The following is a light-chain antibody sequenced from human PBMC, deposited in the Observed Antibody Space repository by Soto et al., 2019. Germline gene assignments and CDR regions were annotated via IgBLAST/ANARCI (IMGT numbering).Light chain of an antibody. J-gene: IGLJ1*01. Sequence: QSVLTQPPSVSAAPGQKVTISCSGSSSNIGNNYVSWYQQLPGTAPKLLIYDNNKRPSGIPDRFSGSKSGTSATLGITGLQTGHEADYYCGTWDSSLSAGRVFGTGTKLTVL. CDR3: GTWDSSLSAGRV. CDR2: DNN. CDR1: SSNIGNNY. V-gene: IGLV1-51*01.